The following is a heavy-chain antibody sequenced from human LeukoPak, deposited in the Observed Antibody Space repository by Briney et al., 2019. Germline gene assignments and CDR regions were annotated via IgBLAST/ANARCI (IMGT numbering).Heavy chain of an antibody. J-gene: IGHJ3*02. CDR1: GYTFTSYY. CDR2: INPSGGST. V-gene: IGHV1-46*01. D-gene: IGHD6-13*01. CDR3: ARDLSFSSSWPNDAFDI. Sequence: AASVKVSCKASGYTFTSYYMHWVRQAPGQGLEWMGIINPSGGSTSYAQKFQGRVTMTRDTSTSTVYMELSSLRSEDTAVYYCARDLSFSSSWPNDAFDIWGQGTMVTVS.